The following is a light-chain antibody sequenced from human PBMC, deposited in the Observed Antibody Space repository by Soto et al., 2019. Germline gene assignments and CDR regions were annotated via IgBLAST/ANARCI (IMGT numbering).Light chain of an antibody. CDR1: SSDVGGYNY. CDR2: DVT. J-gene: IGLJ2*01. Sequence: QSVLTQPASVSGSPGQSITISCTGTSSDVGGYNYVSWYQHHPGKAPKLMIYDVTNRPSGLSNRFSGSKSGNTASLTISGLQAEDEADYYCSSYTSSSTLVVFGGGTKVTVL. CDR3: SSYTSSSTLVV. V-gene: IGLV2-14*03.